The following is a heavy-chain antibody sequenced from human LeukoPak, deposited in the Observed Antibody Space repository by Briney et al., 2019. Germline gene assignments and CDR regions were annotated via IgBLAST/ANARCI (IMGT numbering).Heavy chain of an antibody. D-gene: IGHD2-2*01. CDR3: ARVWGVVPAAISYMDV. V-gene: IGHV4-59*01. Sequence: PSETLSLTCTVSGGSISSYYWSWTRQPPGKGLEWIGYIYYSGSTNYNPSLKSRVTISVDTSKNQFSLKLSSVTAADTAVYYCARVWGVVPAAISYMDVWGKGTTVTVSS. CDR2: IYYSGST. CDR1: GGSISSYY. J-gene: IGHJ6*03.